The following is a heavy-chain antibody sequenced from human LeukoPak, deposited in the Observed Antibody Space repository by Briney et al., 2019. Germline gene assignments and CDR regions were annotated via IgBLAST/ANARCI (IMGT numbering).Heavy chain of an antibody. Sequence: SETLSLTCTVSGGPITNWCWSWIRQPAGKGLEWIGRFCFIGNTNYNPSLKSRVTLSVDKSKNQFFLKLSSLTAADTAIYHCATGDGDFDYWGQGTLVTVSS. D-gene: IGHD2-21*01. CDR2: FCFIGNT. J-gene: IGHJ4*02. CDR3: ATGDGDFDY. V-gene: IGHV4-4*07. CDR1: GGPITNWC.